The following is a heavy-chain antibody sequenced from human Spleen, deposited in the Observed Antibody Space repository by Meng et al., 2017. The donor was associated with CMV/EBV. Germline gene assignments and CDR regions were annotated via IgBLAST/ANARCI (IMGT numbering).Heavy chain of an antibody. CDR2: IHPHRGDT. D-gene: IGHD3-22*01. CDR1: GYTFTAHY. V-gene: IGHV1-2*02. CDR3: ARDLPTYNYDTSAFPFDY. J-gene: IGHJ4*02. Sequence: ASVKVSCKASGYTFTAHYFHWVRQAPGQGLEWMGWIHPHRGDTNYAQQFQGRVTLTRDTSINTAYMELSRLRSDDTAVYYCARDLPTYNYDTSAFPFDYWGQGTLVTVSS.